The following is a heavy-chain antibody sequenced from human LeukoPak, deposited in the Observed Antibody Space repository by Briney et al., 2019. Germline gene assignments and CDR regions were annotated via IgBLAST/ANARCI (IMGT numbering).Heavy chain of an antibody. CDR2: IIPIFGVP. Sequence: ASVKVSCKASGGTLSSYAISWVRQAPGQGLEWMGGIIPIFGVPNYARKFQGRVTITMDESTSTAYMDLSSLRSEDTAVYYCARQGPYDFWSGYYTASFDYWGQGTLVTVSS. J-gene: IGHJ4*02. D-gene: IGHD3-3*01. CDR1: GGTLSSYA. V-gene: IGHV1-69*05. CDR3: ARQGPYDFWSGYYTASFDY.